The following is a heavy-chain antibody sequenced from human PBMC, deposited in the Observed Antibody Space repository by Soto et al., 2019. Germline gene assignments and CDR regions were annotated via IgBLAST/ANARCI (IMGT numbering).Heavy chain of an antibody. D-gene: IGHD2-21*02. CDR3: AKDRAGGDSFYYYYGMDV. Sequence: EVQLLESGGGLVQPGGSLRLSCAASGFTFSSYAMSWVRQAPGKGLEWVSAISGSGGSTYYADSVKGRFTISRDNSKSTLYLQMNSLRAEDTAVYYCAKDRAGGDSFYYYYGMDVWGQGTTVTVSS. CDR2: ISGSGGST. V-gene: IGHV3-23*01. J-gene: IGHJ6*02. CDR1: GFTFSSYA.